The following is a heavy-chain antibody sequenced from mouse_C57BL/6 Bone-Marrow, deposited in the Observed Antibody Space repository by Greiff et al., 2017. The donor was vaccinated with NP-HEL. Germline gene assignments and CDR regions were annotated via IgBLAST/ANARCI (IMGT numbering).Heavy chain of an antibody. V-gene: IGHV1-74*01. CDR1: GYTFTDYY. CDR3: AIFYYSNYVGYWYFDV. Sequence: VQLQQSGAELVRPGASVKLSCKASGYTFTDYYINWVKQRPGQGLEWIGRIHPSDSDTNYNQKFKGKATLTVNKSSSTAYLQLSSLTSEDSAVYYCAIFYYSNYVGYWYFDVWGTGTTVTVSS. D-gene: IGHD2-5*01. CDR2: IHPSDSDT. J-gene: IGHJ1*03.